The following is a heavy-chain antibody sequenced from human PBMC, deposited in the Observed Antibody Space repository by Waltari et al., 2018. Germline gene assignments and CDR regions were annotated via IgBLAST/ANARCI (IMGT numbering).Heavy chain of an antibody. D-gene: IGHD6-13*01. J-gene: IGHJ4*02. CDR3: AATPGIAAAGRHY. CDR2: IYYSGST. Sequence: QLQLQESGPGLVKPSETLSLTCTVSGGSISSSSYYWGWIRQPPGKGLEWIGSIYYSGSTYYNPSLKSRGTISVDTSKNQFSLKLSSVTAADTAVYYCAATPGIAAAGRHYWGQGTLVTVSS. V-gene: IGHV4-39*07. CDR1: GGSISSSSYY.